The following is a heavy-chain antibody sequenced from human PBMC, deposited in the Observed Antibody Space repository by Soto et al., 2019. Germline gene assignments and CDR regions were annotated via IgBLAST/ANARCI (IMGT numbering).Heavy chain of an antibody. V-gene: IGHV4-31*03. D-gene: IGHD6-19*01. Sequence: TLSLTCTVSGGSISSGGYYWSWIRQHPGKGLEGIGYIYYSRSTNYNPSLKSRVTISVDTSKNQFSLQLSSVTAADTAVYYCAREPRPREGSGWSFDYWGQGTLVTVSS. J-gene: IGHJ4*02. CDR1: GGSISSGGYY. CDR2: IYYSRST. CDR3: AREPRPREGSGWSFDY.